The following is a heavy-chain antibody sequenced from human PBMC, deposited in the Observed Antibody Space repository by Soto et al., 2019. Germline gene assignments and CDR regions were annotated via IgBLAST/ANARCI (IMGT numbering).Heavy chain of an antibody. CDR2: ISAYNGNT. Sequence: QVQLVQSGAEVKKPGASVKVSCKASGYTFTSYGISWVRQAPGQGLEWMGWISAYNGNTNYAQKLQGRVTMTTDTSTSTAYMEVRRLRSDDTAVYYCASRPSYYYYGMDVWGQGTTVTVSS. J-gene: IGHJ6*02. CDR1: GYTFTSYG. V-gene: IGHV1-18*01. CDR3: ASRPSYYYYGMDV.